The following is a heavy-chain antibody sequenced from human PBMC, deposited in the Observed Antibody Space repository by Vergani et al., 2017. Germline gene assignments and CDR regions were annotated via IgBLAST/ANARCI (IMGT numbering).Heavy chain of an antibody. CDR2: IIPILGIA. D-gene: IGHD3-10*01. J-gene: IGHJ6*02. CDR3: AREGSGSYYNYYYGMDV. Sequence: QVQLVQSEAEVKKPGSSVKVSCKASGGTFSSYTISWVRQAPGQGLEWMGRIIPILGIANYAQKFQGRVTITADKSTSTAYMELSSLRSEDTAVYYCAREGSGSYYNYYYGMDVWGQGTTVTVSS. V-gene: IGHV1-69*08. CDR1: GGTFSSYT.